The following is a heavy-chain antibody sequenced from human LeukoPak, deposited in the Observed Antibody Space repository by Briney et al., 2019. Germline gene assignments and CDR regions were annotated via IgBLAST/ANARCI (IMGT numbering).Heavy chain of an antibody. Sequence: PSETLSLTCTVSGSSISSGDHYWGWIRQHPGKGLEWIGYIYYSGSTHYNPSLKSRVTISVDTSKNHFSLKLRSVTAADTAVYYCAREVIVEVVTARVFDPWGQGTLVTVSS. V-gene: IGHV4-31*03. CDR1: GSSISSGDHY. CDR3: AREVIVEVVTARVFDP. D-gene: IGHD2-21*02. CDR2: IYYSGST. J-gene: IGHJ5*02.